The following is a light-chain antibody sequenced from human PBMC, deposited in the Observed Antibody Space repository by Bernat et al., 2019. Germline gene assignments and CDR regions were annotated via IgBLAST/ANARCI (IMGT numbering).Light chain of an antibody. CDR3: QQYNSYSLT. Sequence: DIQMTQTPSTLSASVGDRVTITCRASQSISTWLAWYQQKPGRAPKPLIYKASSLEGGVPSRFSGSGSGTEFTLTISSLQPDDFATYYCQQYNSYSLTFGQGTKVEIK. CDR1: QSISTW. CDR2: KAS. J-gene: IGKJ1*01. V-gene: IGKV1-5*03.